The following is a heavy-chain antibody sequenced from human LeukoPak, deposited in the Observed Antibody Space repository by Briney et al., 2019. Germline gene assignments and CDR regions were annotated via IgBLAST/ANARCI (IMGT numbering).Heavy chain of an antibody. J-gene: IGHJ6*02. Sequence: PGGSLRLSCAAFGFTFSDYYMSWIRQAPGKGLEWVSYISSSGSTIYYADSVKGRFTISRDNAKNSLYLQMNSLRAEDTAVYYCARGFRVAGIVLQFPHTNYYYGMDVWGQGTTVTVSS. CDR1: GFTFSDYY. CDR3: ARGFRVAGIVLQFPHTNYYYGMDV. CDR2: ISSSGSTI. D-gene: IGHD6-19*01. V-gene: IGHV3-11*01.